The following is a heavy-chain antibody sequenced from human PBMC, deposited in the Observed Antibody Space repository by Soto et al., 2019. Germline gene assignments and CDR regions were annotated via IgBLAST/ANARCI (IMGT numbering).Heavy chain of an antibody. J-gene: IGHJ6*02. CDR1: GGSFSGYY. CDR3: ARGRYCSGGSCYPGRGYYYYYGMDV. D-gene: IGHD2-15*01. Sequence: SETLSLTCAVYGGSFSGYYWSWIRQPPGKGLEWIGEISHSGSTNYNPSLKGRVTISVDTSKNQFSLKLSSVTAADTAVYYCARGRYCSGGSCYPGRGYYYYYGMDVWGQGTTVTVSS. V-gene: IGHV4-34*01. CDR2: ISHSGST.